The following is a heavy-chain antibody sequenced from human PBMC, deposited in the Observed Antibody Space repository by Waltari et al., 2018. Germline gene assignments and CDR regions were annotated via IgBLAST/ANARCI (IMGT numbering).Heavy chain of an antibody. CDR3: ARNDFWTGYTYFLDH. CDR1: GFSFSSYW. J-gene: IGHJ4*02. Sequence: EVQLVESGGGLVQPGGSLRLSCVASGFSFSSYWMSWVRQAPGKELEWGSNIKQDGSEKYYVDSAKGRFTIARDNAKNSLYLQMNGLRAEDTAVYYCARNDFWTGYTYFLDHWGQGTVVTVSS. CDR2: IKQDGSEK. V-gene: IGHV3-7*01. D-gene: IGHD3-3*01.